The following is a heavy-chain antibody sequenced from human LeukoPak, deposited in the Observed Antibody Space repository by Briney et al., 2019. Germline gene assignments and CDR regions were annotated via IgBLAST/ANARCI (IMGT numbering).Heavy chain of an antibody. V-gene: IGHV1-18*01. D-gene: IGHD3-9*01. CDR3: ARGGDGDILTGLVFNY. Sequence: ASVKVSCKASGYRFTSYGISWVRQAPGQGLEWMGWISAYNGNTNYAQKLQGRVTMTTDTSTSTAYMELRSLRSDDTAVYYCARGGDGDILTGLVFNYWGQGTLVTVSS. J-gene: IGHJ4*02. CDR1: GYRFTSYG. CDR2: ISAYNGNT.